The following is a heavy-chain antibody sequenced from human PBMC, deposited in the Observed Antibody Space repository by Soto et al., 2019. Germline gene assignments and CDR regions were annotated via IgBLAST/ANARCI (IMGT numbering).Heavy chain of an antibody. CDR1: GFTFSSYS. Sequence: QVQLVESGGGVVQPGRSLRLSCAASGFTFSSYSIHWVRQAPGKGLEWVAIISYDGSNKYYADSVKGRYTISRDNSKNTLYLQMNSLRAEDTAVYYCAREHDYGDYYFEYWGQGTLVTVSS. CDR2: ISYDGSNK. V-gene: IGHV3-30-3*01. J-gene: IGHJ4*02. CDR3: AREHDYGDYYFEY. D-gene: IGHD4-17*01.